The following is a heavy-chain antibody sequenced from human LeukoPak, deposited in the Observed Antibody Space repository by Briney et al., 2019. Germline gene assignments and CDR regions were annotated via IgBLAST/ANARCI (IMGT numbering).Heavy chain of an antibody. J-gene: IGHJ4*02. D-gene: IGHD2-15*01. CDR2: ISYDGSNR. CDR3: ANIPEEVVAATGTGHFDY. CDR1: GFTFSSYA. V-gene: IGHV3-30*04. Sequence: GRSLRLSCAASGFTFSSYAMHWVRQAPGKGLEWVAVISYDGSNRYYADSVNGRFTISRDNSKNTLYLQMNSLRAEDTAVYYCANIPEEVVAATGTGHFDYWGQGTLVTVSS.